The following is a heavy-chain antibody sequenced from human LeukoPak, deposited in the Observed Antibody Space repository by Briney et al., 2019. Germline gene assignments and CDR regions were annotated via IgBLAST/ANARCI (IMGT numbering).Heavy chain of an antibody. J-gene: IGHJ4*02. CDR3: ARVREMATLDFDY. CDR1: GGTFSSYA. V-gene: IGHV1-69*13. CDR2: IIPIFGTA. D-gene: IGHD5-24*01. Sequence: SVKVSCKASGGTFSSYAISWVRQAPGQGLEWMGGIIPIFGTANYAQKFQGRATITADESTSTAYMELSSLRSEDTAVYYCARVREMATLDFDYWGQGTLVTVSS.